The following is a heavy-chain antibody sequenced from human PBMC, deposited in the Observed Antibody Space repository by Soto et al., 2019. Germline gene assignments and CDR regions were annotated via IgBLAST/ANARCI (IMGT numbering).Heavy chain of an antibody. V-gene: IGHV3-64D*06. D-gene: IGHD3-16*01. CDR2: ISSNGGST. Sequence: GGSLRLCCSASGFTFSSYAMHWVRQAPGKGLEYVSAISSNGGSTYYADSVKGRFTISRDNSKNTLYLQMSSLIAEDTAVYYCVLGGSPHDAIDIWGQGTMVTVSS. CDR3: VLGGSPHDAIDI. CDR1: GFTFSSYA. J-gene: IGHJ3*02.